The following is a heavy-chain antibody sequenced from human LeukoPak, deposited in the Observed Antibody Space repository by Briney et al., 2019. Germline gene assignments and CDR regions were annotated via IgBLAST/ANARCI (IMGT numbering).Heavy chain of an antibody. CDR2: IKQDGSEK. CDR3: ARVIPHYYDSSGYFDY. V-gene: IGHV3-7*01. Sequence: GGSLRLSCAASGFTFSSYWMSWVRQAPGKGLEWVANIKQDGSEKYYVDSVKGRFTISRDNAKNSLYLQMNSLRAEDTAVYYCARVIPHYYDSSGYFDYWGQGTLVTVSS. J-gene: IGHJ4*02. D-gene: IGHD3-22*01. CDR1: GFTFSSYW.